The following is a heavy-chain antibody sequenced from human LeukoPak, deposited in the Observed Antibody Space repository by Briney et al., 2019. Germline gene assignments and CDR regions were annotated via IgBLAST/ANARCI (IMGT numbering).Heavy chain of an antibody. CDR2: IIPILGIA. CDR1: GYTFTGYY. CDR3: ARKTGAYYYFDY. J-gene: IGHJ4*02. D-gene: IGHD1-26*01. V-gene: IGHV1-69*02. Sequence: SVKVSCKASGYTFTGYYMHWVRQAPGQGLEWMGRIIPILGIANYAQKFQGRVTITADKSTSTAYMELSSLRSEDTAVYYCARKTGAYYYFDYWGQGTLVTVSS.